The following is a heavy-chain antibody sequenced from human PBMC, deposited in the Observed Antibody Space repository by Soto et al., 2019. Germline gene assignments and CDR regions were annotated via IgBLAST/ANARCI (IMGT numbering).Heavy chain of an antibody. CDR1: GGTFGSYA. J-gene: IGHJ4*02. CDR3: ARDIEVGSTTGYDY. D-gene: IGHD6-19*01. Sequence: SVKVSCKASGGTFGSYAISWVRQAPGQGLEWMGGIIPIFGTANYAQKFQGRVTMTRNTSISTAYMELRSLRSDDTVVYYCARDIEVGSTTGYDYWGQGTLVTVSS. CDR2: IIPIFGTA. V-gene: IGHV1-69*05.